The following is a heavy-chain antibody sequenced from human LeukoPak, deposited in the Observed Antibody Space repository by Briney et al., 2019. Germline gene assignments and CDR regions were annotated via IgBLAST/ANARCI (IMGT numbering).Heavy chain of an antibody. CDR1: GGSISSYY. V-gene: IGHV4-59*01. CDR3: ARFEYYWFDP. CDR2: IYYSGST. D-gene: IGHD6-6*01. Sequence: SETLSLTCTVSGGSISSYYWSWIRQPPGKGLEWIGYIYYSGSTNYNPSLKSRVTISVDTSKNQFSLKLSSVTAADTAVYYCARFEYYWFDPWGQGTLVTVSS. J-gene: IGHJ5*02.